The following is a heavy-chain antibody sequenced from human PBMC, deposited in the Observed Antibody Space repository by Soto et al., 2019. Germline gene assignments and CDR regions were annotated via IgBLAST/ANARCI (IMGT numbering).Heavy chain of an antibody. Sequence: QVQLVESGGGVVQPGRSLRLSCAASGFTFSDYGMHWVRQAPGKGLEWVAVMSYDGSDEYYADSVKGRFSISRDNSKNTLYLQMSSLRREDTARYYCAKGGIWFGELGDDWGQGALVTVSS. CDR1: GFTFSDYG. CDR3: AKGGIWFGELGDD. D-gene: IGHD3-10*01. CDR2: MSYDGSDE. J-gene: IGHJ4*02. V-gene: IGHV3-30*18.